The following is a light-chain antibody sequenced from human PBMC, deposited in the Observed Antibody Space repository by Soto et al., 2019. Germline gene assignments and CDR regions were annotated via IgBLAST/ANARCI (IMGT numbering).Light chain of an antibody. Sequence: EIVLTQSPGTLSLSPGDTATLSCRASQSVYSTYLAWYQHKVGQAPRLLIYGSSTRATGIPDRFSGSGSGTHFTLTIRRLEPEDYAVYYCQQYGSSPSTFGQGTKVEVK. CDR3: QQYGSSPST. V-gene: IGKV3-20*01. J-gene: IGKJ1*01. CDR1: QSVYSTY. CDR2: GSS.